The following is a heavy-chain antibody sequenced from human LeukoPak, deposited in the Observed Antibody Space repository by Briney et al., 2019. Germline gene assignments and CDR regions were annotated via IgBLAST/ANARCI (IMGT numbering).Heavy chain of an antibody. CDR1: GYTFTGYY. V-gene: IGHV1-2*04. J-gene: IGHJ4*02. CDR2: FNPNSGDT. D-gene: IGHD6-25*01. CDR3: ATGGPQTSGEKRGLDY. Sequence: ASVKVSCKASGYTFTGYYMHWVRQAPGQGLEWMGWFNPNSGDTRYAQKFQGWVTMTSDTPISTAYMEISSLKSDDTAVYFCATGGPQTSGEKRGLDYWGQGTLVTVSS.